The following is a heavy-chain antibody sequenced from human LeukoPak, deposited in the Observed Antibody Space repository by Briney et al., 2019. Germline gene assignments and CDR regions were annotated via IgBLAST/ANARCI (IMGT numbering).Heavy chain of an antibody. D-gene: IGHD4-23*01. V-gene: IGHV4-39*01. CDR3: ARGPRNYGGRLDY. CDR1: GGSISSSSYY. CDR2: IYYSGNT. Sequence: SETLSLTCTVSGGSISSSSYYWGWIRQPPGKGLEWIGSIYYSGNTYNNPSLKSRVTISVDTSKNQFSLKLSSVTAADTAVYYCARGPRNYGGRLDYWGQGTLVTVSS. J-gene: IGHJ4*02.